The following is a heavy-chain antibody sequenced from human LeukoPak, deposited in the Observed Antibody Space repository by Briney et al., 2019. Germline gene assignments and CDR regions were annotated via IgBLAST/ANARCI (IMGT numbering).Heavy chain of an antibody. CDR3: AKELAADY. CDR1: GFTFSSYG. D-gene: IGHD6-13*01. Sequence: GGSLRLSCAASGFTFSSYGIHWVRQAPGKGLEWVAVIWYDGSDKYYADSVKGRFTISRDNSKNTLYPQMNSLRAEDTAVYYCAKELAADYWGQGTLVTVSS. CDR2: IWYDGSDK. V-gene: IGHV3-33*06. J-gene: IGHJ4*02.